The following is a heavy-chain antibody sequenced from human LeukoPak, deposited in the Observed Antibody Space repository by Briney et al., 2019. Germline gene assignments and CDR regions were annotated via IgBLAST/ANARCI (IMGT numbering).Heavy chain of an antibody. CDR1: GGSFSGYY. D-gene: IGHD5-18*01. V-gene: IGHV4-34*01. Sequence: SETLSLTCAGYGGSFSGYYWSWIRQPPGKGLEWIGEINHSGSTNYNPSLKSRVTISVDTSKNQFSLKLSSVTAADTAVYYCARGRRGYSYGKYYFDYWGQGTLVTVSS. CDR3: ARGRRGYSYGKYYFDY. CDR2: INHSGST. J-gene: IGHJ4*02.